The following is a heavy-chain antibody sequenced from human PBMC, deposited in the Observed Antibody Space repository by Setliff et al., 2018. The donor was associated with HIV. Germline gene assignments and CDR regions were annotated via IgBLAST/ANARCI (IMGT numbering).Heavy chain of an antibody. J-gene: IGHJ6*02. D-gene: IGHD1-26*01. Sequence: LSLTCTVSGPSINIHYWSWIRQPPGTGLEWIGYIYYSGSTNYNPSLKSRVTISVEKSKNQFALKLSSVTAADTAVYYCARGGYYYYFGVDVWGQGTTVTVSS. CDR3: ARGGYYYYFGVDV. V-gene: IGHV4-59*08. CDR2: IYYSGST. CDR1: GPSINIHY.